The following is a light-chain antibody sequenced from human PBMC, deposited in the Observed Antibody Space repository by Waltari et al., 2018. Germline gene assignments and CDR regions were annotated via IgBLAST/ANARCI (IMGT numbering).Light chain of an antibody. V-gene: IGLV3-1*01. J-gene: IGLJ3*02. CDR3: QAWDRDTVV. CDR1: KLGDKY. Sequence: SYEVTQPPSVSVSPGQTASIPCSGHKLGDKYTSWYHQKPGQSPLLLIHHDSKRPSGIPERFSGSSSGNTATLTISGTQTFDEGDYYCQAWDRDTVVFGGGTKLTVL. CDR2: HDS.